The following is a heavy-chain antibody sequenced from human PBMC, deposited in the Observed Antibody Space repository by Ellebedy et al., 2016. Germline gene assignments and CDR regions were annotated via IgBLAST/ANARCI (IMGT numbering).Heavy chain of an antibody. V-gene: IGHV4-39*02. D-gene: IGHD2-21*01. Sequence: SETLSLTCTVPGGSVSLGNTFWGWVRQPPGMGLEWIGSIYQSGNSYYNASFRSRVTISEATPQKDFSLRLTAVTAADTAIYFFVSGVAYKTAFDSWGQGSLVTVSS. J-gene: IGHJ4*02. CDR1: GGSVSLGNTF. CDR3: VSGVAYKTAFDS. CDR2: IYQSGNS.